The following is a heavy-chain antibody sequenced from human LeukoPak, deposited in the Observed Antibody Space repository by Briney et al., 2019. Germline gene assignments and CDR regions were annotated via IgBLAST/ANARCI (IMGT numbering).Heavy chain of an antibody. CDR3: AKESGKFDY. CDR2: ISADGGST. Sequence: GGSLRLSCVASGLNFDDSAMHWVRHAPGKGLEWVSLISADGGSTFSADSVEGRFSISRDNSKNSLYLQMNSLKSEDTAMYYCAKESGKFDYWGQGTLVAVSS. J-gene: IGHJ4*02. V-gene: IGHV3-43*02. CDR1: GLNFDDSA.